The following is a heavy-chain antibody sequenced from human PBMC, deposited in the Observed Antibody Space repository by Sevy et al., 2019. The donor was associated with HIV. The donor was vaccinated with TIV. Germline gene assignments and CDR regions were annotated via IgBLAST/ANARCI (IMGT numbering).Heavy chain of an antibody. V-gene: IGHV3-30*18. CDR2: ISYDGSNK. Sequence: GWSLRLSCAASGFTFSSYGMHWVRQAPGKGLEWVAVISYDGSNKYYADSVKGRFTISRDNSKNTLYLQMNSLRAEDTAVYYCAKELGIAVPTPLTTEYYYYYGMDVWGQGTTVTVSS. D-gene: IGHD6-19*01. J-gene: IGHJ6*02. CDR3: AKELGIAVPTPLTTEYYYYYGMDV. CDR1: GFTFSSYG.